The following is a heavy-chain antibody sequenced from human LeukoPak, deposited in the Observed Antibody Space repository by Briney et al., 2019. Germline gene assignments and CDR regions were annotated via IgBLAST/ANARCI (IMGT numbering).Heavy chain of an antibody. CDR2: ISGSGGST. J-gene: IGHJ3*02. CDR1: GFTFSSYA. V-gene: IGHV3-23*01. D-gene: IGHD3-10*01. CDR3: AKDLYYYGSGSQLDAFDN. Sequence: GGSLRLSCAASGFTFSSYAMSWVRQAPGKGLEWVSAISGSGGSTYYADSVKGRFTISRDNSKNTLYLQMNSLRAEDTAVYYCAKDLYYYGSGSQLDAFDNWGQGTMVTVSS.